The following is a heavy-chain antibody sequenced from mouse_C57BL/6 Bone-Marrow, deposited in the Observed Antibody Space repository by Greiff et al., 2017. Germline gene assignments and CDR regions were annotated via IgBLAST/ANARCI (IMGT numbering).Heavy chain of an antibody. J-gene: IGHJ2*01. D-gene: IGHD2-3*01. CDR1: GYAFSSSW. Sequence: QVQLQQSGPELVKPGASVKISCKASGYAFSSSWMNWVKQRPGKGLEWIGRIYPGDGDTNYTGKFKGKATLTADKSSSTAYMQLSSLTSEDSAVDFCARSGDGYYFSYFDYWGQGTTLTVSS. V-gene: IGHV1-82*01. CDR2: IYPGDGDT. CDR3: ARSGDGYYFSYFDY.